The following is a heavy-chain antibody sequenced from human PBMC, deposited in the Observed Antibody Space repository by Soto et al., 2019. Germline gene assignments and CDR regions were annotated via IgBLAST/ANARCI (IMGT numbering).Heavy chain of an antibody. D-gene: IGHD4-17*01. Sequence: ASVKVSCKTSGYSFTDYKLHWVRQAPGQGLEWMGWADPNGGGSNSAQKFQGSVTMTWDTSITTAYLDLTRLTTNDTATYFCATWVDYGDFEGFDFWGQGTLVTVSS. CDR1: GYSFTDYK. V-gene: IGHV1-2*04. J-gene: IGHJ4*02. CDR2: ADPNGGGS. CDR3: ATWVDYGDFEGFDF.